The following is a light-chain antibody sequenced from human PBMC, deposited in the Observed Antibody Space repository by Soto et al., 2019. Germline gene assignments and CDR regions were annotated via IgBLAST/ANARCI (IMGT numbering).Light chain of an antibody. J-gene: IGKJ2*01. CDR3: QQRTNWYT. Sequence: ETVLTQSPATLSLSPGERATLSCRASQSISTYLAWYQQRPGQAPRLLIYGASNRATDIPARFSGSGSGTDFTLTISSLEPEDFAVYYCQQRTNWYTFCQGTKLEFK. CDR1: QSISTY. CDR2: GAS. V-gene: IGKV3-11*01.